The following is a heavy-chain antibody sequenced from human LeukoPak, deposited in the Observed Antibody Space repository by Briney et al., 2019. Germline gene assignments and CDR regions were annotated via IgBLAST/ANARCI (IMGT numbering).Heavy chain of an antibody. CDR1: GFPFSFYE. D-gene: IGHD2/OR15-2a*01. V-gene: IGHV3-48*03. Sequence: GGSLRLSCAVSGFPFSFYEMNWVRQAPGKGLEWVSNIGASGTTKYYADSVKGRFSISRDNAKNALYLQMNSLRAEDTAVYFCARDYVYAFDYWGQGTLVTVSS. CDR2: IGASGTTK. CDR3: ARDYVYAFDY. J-gene: IGHJ4*02.